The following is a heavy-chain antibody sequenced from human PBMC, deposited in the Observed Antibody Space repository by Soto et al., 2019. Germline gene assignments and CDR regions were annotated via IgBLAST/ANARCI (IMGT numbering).Heavy chain of an antibody. D-gene: IGHD3-3*01. CDR1: GGSISSSSYY. J-gene: IGHJ4*02. V-gene: IGHV4-39*01. CDR2: IYYSGST. Sequence: PSETLSLTCTVSGGSISSSSYYWGWIRQPPGKGLEWIGSIYYSGSTYYNPSLKSRVTISVDTSKNQFSLKLSSVTAADTAVYYCARHRHYFWSGYPLYYFDYWGQGTLVTVSS. CDR3: ARHRHYFWSGYPLYYFDY.